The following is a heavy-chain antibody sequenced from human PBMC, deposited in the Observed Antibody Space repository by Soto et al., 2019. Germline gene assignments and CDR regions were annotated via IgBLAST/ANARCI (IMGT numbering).Heavy chain of an antibody. CDR2: INHSGST. Sequence: SETLSLTCAVYGGSFSGYYWSWIRQPPGKGLEWIGEINHSGSTNYNPSLKSRVTISVDTSKNQFSLKLSSVTAADTAVYYCARPPMGDVDSSGWYNYYGMDVWGQGTTVTVSS. J-gene: IGHJ6*02. CDR1: GGSFSGYY. V-gene: IGHV4-34*01. CDR3: ARPPMGDVDSSGWYNYYGMDV. D-gene: IGHD6-19*01.